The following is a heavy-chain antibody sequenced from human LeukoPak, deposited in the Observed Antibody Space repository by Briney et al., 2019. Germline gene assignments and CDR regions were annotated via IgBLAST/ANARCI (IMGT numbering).Heavy chain of an antibody. V-gene: IGHV3-48*01. CDR2: ISSSSSTI. CDR1: GFTFSSYS. CDR3: AREQLRFLEWLPFDY. Sequence: GGSLRLSCAASGFTFSSYSMNWVRQAPGKGLEWVSYISSSSSTIYYADSVKGRFTNSRDNAKNSVYLQMNSLRAEDTAVYYCAREQLRFLEWLPFDYWGQGTLVTVSS. J-gene: IGHJ4*02. D-gene: IGHD3-3*01.